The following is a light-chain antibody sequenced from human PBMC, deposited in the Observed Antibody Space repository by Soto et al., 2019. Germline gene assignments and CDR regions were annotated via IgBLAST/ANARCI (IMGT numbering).Light chain of an antibody. CDR1: SCNFESNT. J-gene: IGLJ1*01. V-gene: IGLV1-44*01. CDR3: VAWDVILNGYV. Sequence: QPVLAQPPSASGTPGQRVTISWSSNSCNFESNTVTWYQQLPGTAPKLVIYSNYDRPSGVPDRFSGSTSGTSASLVIRGLQSEDEAVYYCVAWDVILNGYVFGGGTRSPS. CDR2: SNY.